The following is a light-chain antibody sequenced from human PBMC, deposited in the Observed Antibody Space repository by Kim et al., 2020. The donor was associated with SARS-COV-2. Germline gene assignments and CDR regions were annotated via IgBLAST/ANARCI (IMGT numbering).Light chain of an antibody. CDR1: SSTIGSNY. J-gene: IGLJ3*02. Sequence: QGVTIPCSGSSSTIGSNYVYWYQQLPGTAPKLLIYRNNQRPSGVPDRFSGSKSGTSASLAISGLRSEDEADYYCAAWDDSLSGHWVFGGGTQLTVL. V-gene: IGLV1-47*01. CDR3: AAWDDSLSGHWV. CDR2: RNN.